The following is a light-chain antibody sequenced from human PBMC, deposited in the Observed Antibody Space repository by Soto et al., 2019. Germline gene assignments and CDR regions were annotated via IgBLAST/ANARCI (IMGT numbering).Light chain of an antibody. CDR2: DAS. V-gene: IGKV1-33*01. CDR3: QQSHSLPIT. J-gene: IGKJ5*01. CDR1: QDISNY. Sequence: DIQMTQSPSSLSASVGDRVTITCRASQDISNYLNWYQQRPGKAPKLLIYDASNLERGFPSRFSGTRSGPHFTFAITSLQPEDVATYDCQQSHSLPITFGQGTRLEI.